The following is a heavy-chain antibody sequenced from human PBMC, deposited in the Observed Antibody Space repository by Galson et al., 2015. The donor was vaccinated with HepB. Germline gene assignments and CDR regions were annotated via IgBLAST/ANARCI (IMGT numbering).Heavy chain of an antibody. CDR3: ARAGELGSYDAFDI. D-gene: IGHD1-26*01. Sequence: SLRLSCAASGFTFSSYSMNWVRQAPGKGLEWVSSISSSSYIYYADSVKGRFTISRDNAKNSLYLQMNSLRAEDTAVYYCARAGELGSYDAFDIWGQGTMVTVSS. V-gene: IGHV3-21*01. CDR1: GFTFSSYS. CDR2: ISSSSYI. J-gene: IGHJ3*02.